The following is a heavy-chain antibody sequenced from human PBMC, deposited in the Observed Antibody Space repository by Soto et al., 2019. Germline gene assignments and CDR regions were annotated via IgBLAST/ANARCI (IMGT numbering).Heavy chain of an antibody. CDR3: ARAVRSNTASYGSDI. CDR1: GGSISSDDYY. D-gene: IGHD2-2*01. Sequence: QVQLQESGPGLVKPSQTLSLTCTVSGGSISSDDYYWSWIRQHPGKGLEWIGYIYYSGSTYYNPSLKSRVTLSGDTSKNQFSLKLSSVTAADTAVYYCARAVRSNTASYGSDIWGQGTMVTVSS. J-gene: IGHJ3*02. CDR2: IYYSGST. V-gene: IGHV4-31*03.